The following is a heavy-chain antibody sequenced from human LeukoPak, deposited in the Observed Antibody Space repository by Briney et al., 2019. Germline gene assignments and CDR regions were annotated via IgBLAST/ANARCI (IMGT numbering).Heavy chain of an antibody. V-gene: IGHV1-8*01. CDR3: ARAIAAAGYYYYYYYMDV. D-gene: IGHD6-13*01. CDR2: MNPNSGNT. J-gene: IGHJ6*03. CDR1: GYTFTSYD. Sequence: ASVKVSCKASGYTFTSYDINWVRQATGQGLEWMGWMNPNSGNTGYAQKFQGRVTMTRNTSISTAYMELSSLRSEDTAVYYCARAIAAAGYYYYYYYMDVWGKGTTVAVSS.